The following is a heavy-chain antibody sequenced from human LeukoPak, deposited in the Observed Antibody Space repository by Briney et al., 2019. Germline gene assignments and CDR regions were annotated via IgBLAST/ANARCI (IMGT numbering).Heavy chain of an antibody. V-gene: IGHV4-39*01. CDR2: VSYSGTT. CDR3: ARQPLVHYFDY. Sequence: SETLSLTCTVSSASISSSPYYWAWIRQSPGKGLEWIATVSYSGTTYYNPSLKSRVTISVDTSKNQFSLKLSSVTAADTAVYYCARQPLVHYFDYWGQGTLVTVSS. CDR1: SASISSSPYY. D-gene: IGHD6-13*01. J-gene: IGHJ4*02.